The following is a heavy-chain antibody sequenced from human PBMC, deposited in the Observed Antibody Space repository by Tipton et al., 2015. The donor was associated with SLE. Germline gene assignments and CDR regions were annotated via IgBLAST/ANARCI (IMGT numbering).Heavy chain of an antibody. CDR2: IYYSGST. J-gene: IGHJ3*02. Sequence: TLSLTCTVSGGSISSSSYYWGWIRQPPGKGLEWIGSIYYSGSTYYNPSLKSRVTISVDTSKNQFSLKLSSVTAADTAVYYCARETSDWGAFDIWGQGTMVTVSS. D-gene: IGHD3/OR15-3a*01. V-gene: IGHV4-39*07. CDR3: ARETSDWGAFDI. CDR1: GGSISSSSYY.